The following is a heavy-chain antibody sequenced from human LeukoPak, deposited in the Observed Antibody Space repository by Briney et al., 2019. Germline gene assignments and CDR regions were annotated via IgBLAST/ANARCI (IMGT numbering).Heavy chain of an antibody. CDR3: AILIVGAHDCDY. Sequence: PSETLSLTCAAHGGSFSGFRLSGIRQPPGKGLEWIGEIDHSGSTSYNPSLKSRATISVDTSKNKFSLKLSSVTAADTAVYYCAILIVGAHDCDYWGQGTLVTVSS. D-gene: IGHD1-26*01. CDR1: GGSFSGFR. CDR2: IDHSGST. J-gene: IGHJ4*02. V-gene: IGHV4-34*01.